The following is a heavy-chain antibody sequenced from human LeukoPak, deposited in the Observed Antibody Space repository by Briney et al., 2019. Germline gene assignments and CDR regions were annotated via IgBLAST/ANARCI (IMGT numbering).Heavy chain of an antibody. J-gene: IGHJ5*02. V-gene: IGHV4-30-2*01. CDR3: ARLQYCSGTSCYWFDP. CDR2: IYHTGST. D-gene: IGHD2-2*01. CDR1: GGSISSGGYS. Sequence: SQTLSLTCTVSGGSISSGGYSWSWIRQPLGKGLEWIGYIYHTGSTYYNPSLKSRVTISVDTSKNQFSLRLSSVTAADTAVYYCARLQYCSGTSCYWFDPWGQGTLVTVSS.